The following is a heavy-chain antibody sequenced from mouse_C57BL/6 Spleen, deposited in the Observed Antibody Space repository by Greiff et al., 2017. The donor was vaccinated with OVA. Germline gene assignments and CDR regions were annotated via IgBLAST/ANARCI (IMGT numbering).Heavy chain of an antibody. J-gene: IGHJ3*01. CDR3: ARGEGSAWFAY. Sequence: QVQLQQPGAELVRPGSSVKLSCTASFSPFPLSFLHLFKHLPIQGLEWIGNIDPSDSETHYNQKFKDKATLTVDKSSSTAYMQLSSLTSEDSAVYYCARGEGSAWFAYWGQGTLVTVSA. CDR1: FSPFPLSF. CDR2: IDPSDSET. V-gene: IGHV1-52*01.